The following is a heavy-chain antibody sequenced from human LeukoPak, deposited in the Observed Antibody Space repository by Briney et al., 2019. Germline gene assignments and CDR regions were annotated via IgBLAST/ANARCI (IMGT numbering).Heavy chain of an antibody. Sequence: GGSLRLSCAASGFTVSSNYMSWVRQAPGKGLEWVSVIYSGGSTYYSDSVKSRFTISRDNSKNTMYLQINSMIADDTAADYCWRDKSYYGSGPYYYYNYLDVWGKGTTVTVSS. CDR3: WRDKSYYGSGPYYYYNYLDV. CDR1: GFTVSSNY. J-gene: IGHJ6*03. V-gene: IGHV3-53*01. D-gene: IGHD3-10*01. CDR2: IYSGGST.